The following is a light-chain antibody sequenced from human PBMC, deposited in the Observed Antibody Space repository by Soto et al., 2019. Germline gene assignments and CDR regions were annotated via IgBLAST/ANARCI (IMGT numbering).Light chain of an antibody. J-gene: IGLJ1*01. Sequence: QSVLTQPASVSGSPGQSITISCTGTSSDVGGYNYVSWYQHHPGKAPKVMIYEVSNRPSGISNRFSGSKSGNTASLIISGLQAEDEADYYCSSYTGGSTSYVFGTGTKLTVL. CDR2: EVS. CDR1: SSDVGGYNY. CDR3: SSYTGGSTSYV. V-gene: IGLV2-14*01.